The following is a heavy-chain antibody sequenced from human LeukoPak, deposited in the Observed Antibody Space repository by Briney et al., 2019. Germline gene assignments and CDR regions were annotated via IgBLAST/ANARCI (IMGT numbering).Heavy chain of an antibody. Sequence: GGSLRLSCAASGFTFSSYAMSWVHQAPGKGLEWVSAVSHGGGTTYYADSVKGRFTISRDNSKSTLYLQMNSLRAEDTAVYYCAKDALATPTRYFQHWGQGTLVTVSS. CDR3: AKDALATPTRYFQH. CDR1: GFTFSSYA. D-gene: IGHD5-12*01. CDR2: VSHGGGTT. J-gene: IGHJ1*01. V-gene: IGHV3-23*01.